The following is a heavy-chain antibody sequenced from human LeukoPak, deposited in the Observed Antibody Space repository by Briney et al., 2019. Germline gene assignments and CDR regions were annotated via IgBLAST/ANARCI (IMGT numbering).Heavy chain of an antibody. Sequence: PGGSLRLSCAASGFTFDDYAMHWVRQAPGKGLEWVSGISWNSGSIGYADSVKGRFTISRDNSKNTLYLQMNSLRAEDTAVYYCAKIDPAYYYDSSGYSAWGQGTLVTVSS. CDR1: GFTFDDYA. V-gene: IGHV3-9*01. J-gene: IGHJ5*02. CDR2: ISWNSGSI. D-gene: IGHD3-22*01. CDR3: AKIDPAYYYDSSGYSA.